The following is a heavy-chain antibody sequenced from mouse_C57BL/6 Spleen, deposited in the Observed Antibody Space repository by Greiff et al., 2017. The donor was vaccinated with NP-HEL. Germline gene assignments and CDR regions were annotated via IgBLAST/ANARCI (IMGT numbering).Heavy chain of an antibody. J-gene: IGHJ3*01. CDR2: ISSGSSTI. D-gene: IGHD1-1*01. CDR1: GFTFSDYG. CDR3: ARPLYYGSGQFAY. V-gene: IGHV5-17*01. Sequence: DVQLVESGGSLVKPGGSLKLSCAASGFTFSDYGMHWVRQAPEKGLEWVAYISSGSSTIYYADTVKGRFTISRDNAKNTLFLQMTSLRSEDTAMYYGARPLYYGSGQFAYWGQGTLVTVSA.